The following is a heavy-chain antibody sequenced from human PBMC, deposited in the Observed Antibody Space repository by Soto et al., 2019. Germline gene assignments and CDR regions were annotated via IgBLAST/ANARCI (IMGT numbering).Heavy chain of an antibody. CDR1: GGSISSYY. D-gene: IGHD4-17*01. V-gene: IGHV4-59*01. CDR2: IYYSGST. Sequence: SETLSLTCTVSGGSISSYYWSWIRQPPGKGLEWIGYIYYSGSTNYNPSLKSRVTISVDTSKNQFSLKLSSVTAADTAVYYCARKDYLNWFDPWGQGTLVTVSS. CDR3: ARKDYLNWFDP. J-gene: IGHJ5*02.